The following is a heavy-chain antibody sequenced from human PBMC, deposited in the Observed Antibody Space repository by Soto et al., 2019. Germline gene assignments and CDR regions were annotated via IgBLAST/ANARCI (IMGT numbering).Heavy chain of an antibody. V-gene: IGHV4-34*01. CDR2: INHSGST. CDR3: ARGPILEWLPDFDY. D-gene: IGHD3-3*01. Sequence: SETLSLTCAVYGGSFSGYYWSLIRQPPGKGLEWIGEINHSGSTNYNPSLKSRVTISVDTSKNQFSLKLSSVTAADTAVYYCARGPILEWLPDFDYWGQGTLVTVSS. J-gene: IGHJ4*02. CDR1: GGSFSGYY.